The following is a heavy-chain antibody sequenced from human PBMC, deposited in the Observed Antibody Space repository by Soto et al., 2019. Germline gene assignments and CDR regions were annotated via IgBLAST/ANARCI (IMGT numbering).Heavy chain of an antibody. J-gene: IGHJ4*02. D-gene: IGHD6-13*01. CDR1: GFSLSTSGXG. CDR3: AHRPSSWYLFDY. V-gene: IGHV2-5*01. Sequence: PTQXXXXTCTXSGFSLSTSGXGVGWIRQPPGKALEWLALIYWNDDKRYSPSLKARLTITKDTPKNQVVLTMTNMDPVDTATYYCAHRPSSWYLFDYWGQGTLVTVSS. CDR2: IYWNDDK.